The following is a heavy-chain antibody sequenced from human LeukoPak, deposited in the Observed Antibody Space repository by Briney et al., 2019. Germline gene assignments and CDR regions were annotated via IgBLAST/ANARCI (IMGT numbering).Heavy chain of an antibody. CDR2: INPNDGDT. D-gene: IGHD2-2*01. J-gene: IGHJ4*02. CDR1: GYTFTDYY. CDR3: ARADFLYCSSSTCLFDY. V-gene: IGHV1-2*02. Sequence: ASVKVSCKASGYTFTDYYMHWVRQAPGQGFEWMGWINPNDGDTNYAQKFQGRVTMTRNTSISTAHMEVSRLRSDDTAVYYCARADFLYCSSSTCLFDYWGQGTLVTVSS.